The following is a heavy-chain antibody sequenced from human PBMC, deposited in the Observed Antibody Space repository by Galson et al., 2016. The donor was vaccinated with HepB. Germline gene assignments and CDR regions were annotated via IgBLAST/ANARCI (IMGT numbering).Heavy chain of an antibody. D-gene: IGHD6-19*01. CDR3: ARGAVGSIGSYRSQNYFDH. J-gene: IGHJ5*02. CDR2: IHPYDSDT. CDR1: GSSFTTYW. Sequence: QSGAEVKKPGESLKISCKGSGSSFTTYWIGWVRQMPGKGLEWVGIIHPYDSDTRYSPSFRGQVTMSADKSINTAYLQWSRLKALDSAMYYCARGAVGSIGSYRSQNYFDHWGQGTLVTVSS. V-gene: IGHV5-51*03.